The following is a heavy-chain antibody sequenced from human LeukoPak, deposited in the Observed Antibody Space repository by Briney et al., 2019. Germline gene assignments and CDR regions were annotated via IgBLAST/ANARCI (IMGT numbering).Heavy chain of an antibody. CDR1: GGSFSGYY. Sequence: SEALSLTCAVYGGSFSGYYCSWIRQPPGKGLEWIGEINHSGSTNYNPSLKSRVTISVDTSKNQFSLKLSSVTAADTAVYYCARGLPRYGDYGPIDPWGQGTLVTVSS. D-gene: IGHD4-17*01. V-gene: IGHV4-34*01. J-gene: IGHJ5*02. CDR3: ARGLPRYGDYGPIDP. CDR2: INHSGST.